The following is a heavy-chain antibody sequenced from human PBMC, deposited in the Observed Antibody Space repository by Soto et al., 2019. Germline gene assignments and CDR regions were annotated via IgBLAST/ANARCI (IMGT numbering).Heavy chain of an antibody. CDR1: GDSISSINNY. CDR2: ISYSGTT. J-gene: IGHJ5*02. Sequence: SETLSLTCTVSGDSISSINNYWSWIRQPPGEGLEWIGFISYSGTTSYSPSLKSRVAISLDTSKNQFSLSLNFVTAADTAVYYCARGSGYSYGLDPWGQGSLVTVSS. V-gene: IGHV4-30-4*01. D-gene: IGHD5-18*01. CDR3: ARGSGYSYGLDP.